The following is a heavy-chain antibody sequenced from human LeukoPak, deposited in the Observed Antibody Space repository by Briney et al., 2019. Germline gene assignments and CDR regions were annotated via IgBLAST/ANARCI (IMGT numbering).Heavy chain of an antibody. CDR2: ISSSTTYI. CDR1: GFTFSSYE. V-gene: IGHV3-21*01. CDR3: ARGPYGSGSYVVY. D-gene: IGHD3-10*01. Sequence: GGSLRLSCAASGFTFSSYEMNWVRQAPGKGLEWVSSISSSTTYIYYADSLKGRFAISRDNAKNSLYLQMNSLRAEDTAVYYCARGPYGSGSYVVYWGQGTLVTVSS. J-gene: IGHJ4*02.